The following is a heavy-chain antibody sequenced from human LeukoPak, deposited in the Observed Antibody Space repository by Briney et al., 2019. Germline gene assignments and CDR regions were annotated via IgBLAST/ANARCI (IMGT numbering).Heavy chain of an antibody. CDR1: GYSFTSYW. J-gene: IGHJ4*02. V-gene: IGHV5-51*01. D-gene: IGHD6-19*01. CDR3: ARRYSSIGYSSGWYIPTSGYFDY. Sequence: GESLKISCKGSGYSFTSYWIGWVRPMPGKGLEWMGIIYPGDSDTRYSPSFQGQVTISADKSISTAYLQWSSLKASDTAMYYCARRYSSIGYSSGWYIPTSGYFDYWGQGTLVTVS. CDR2: IYPGDSDT.